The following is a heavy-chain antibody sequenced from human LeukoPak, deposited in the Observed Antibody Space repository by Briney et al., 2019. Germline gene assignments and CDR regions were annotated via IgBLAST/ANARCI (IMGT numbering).Heavy chain of an antibody. CDR1: GGSISSYY. D-gene: IGHD3-9*01. J-gene: IGHJ3*02. Sequence: SETLSLTCTVSGGSISSYYWSWIRQPPAKGLEWIGYIYYSGSTNYNPSLKSRVTISVDTSKNQFSLKLSSVTAADTAVYYCARATGYFSIDDAFDIWGQGTMVTVSS. CDR2: IYYSGST. V-gene: IGHV4-59*01. CDR3: ARATGYFSIDDAFDI.